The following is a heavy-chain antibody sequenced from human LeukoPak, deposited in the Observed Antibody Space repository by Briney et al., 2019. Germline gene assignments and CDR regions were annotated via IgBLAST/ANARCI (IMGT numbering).Heavy chain of an antibody. CDR1: GFTVITND. CDR2: LYSDGNT. J-gene: IGHJ4*02. CDR3: ARGVEPLAATTLGY. V-gene: IGHV3-53*01. D-gene: IGHD2-15*01. Sequence: GGSLRLSCAASGFTVITNDMTWVRQAPGKGLEWVSVLYSDGNTKYADSVQGRFTISRDNSKNTLYLEMNSLSPDDTAVYYCARGVEPLAATTLGYWGQGTLVTVSS.